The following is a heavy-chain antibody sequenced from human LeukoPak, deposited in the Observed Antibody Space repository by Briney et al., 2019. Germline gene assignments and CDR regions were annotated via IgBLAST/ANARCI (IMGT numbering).Heavy chain of an antibody. CDR3: ATAEMATIFDAFDI. D-gene: IGHD5-24*01. CDR2: MNPNSGNT. V-gene: IGHV1-8*01. CDR1: GYTFTSYD. Sequence: ASVKVSCKASGYTFTSYDINWVRQATGQGLKWMGWMNPNSGNTGYAQKFQGRVTMTRNTSISTAYMELSSLRSEDTAVYYCATAEMATIFDAFDIWGQGTMVTVSS. J-gene: IGHJ3*02.